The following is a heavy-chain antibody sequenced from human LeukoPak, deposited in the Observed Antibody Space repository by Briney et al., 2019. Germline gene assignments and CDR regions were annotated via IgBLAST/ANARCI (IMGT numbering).Heavy chain of an antibody. J-gene: IGHJ3*02. CDR1: GFSFSSHA. Sequence: GGSLRLSCVASGFSFSSHAMTWVRQAPGKGLEWVSVVGGNGANTYYVDSMKGRFTISRDNSKNTLYLQMNSLRAEDTAVYYCAKPPITFGGVIGNAFDIWGQGTMVTVSS. D-gene: IGHD3-16*02. CDR3: AKPPITFGGVIGNAFDI. V-gene: IGHV3-23*01. CDR2: VGGNGANT.